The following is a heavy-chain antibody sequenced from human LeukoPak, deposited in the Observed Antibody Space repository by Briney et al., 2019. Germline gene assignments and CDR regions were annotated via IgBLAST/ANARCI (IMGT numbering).Heavy chain of an antibody. J-gene: IGHJ4*02. V-gene: IGHV3-7*01. CDR3: ARHPPRAWRFLEWLED. D-gene: IGHD3-3*01. CDR2: IKQDGSEK. Sequence: HPGGSLRLSCAASGFTFSSYWMSWVRQAPGKGLEWVANIKQDGSEKYYVDSVKGRFTISRDNAKNSLYLQMNSLRAEDTAVYYCARHPPRAWRFLEWLEDWGQGTLVTVSS. CDR1: GFTFSSYW.